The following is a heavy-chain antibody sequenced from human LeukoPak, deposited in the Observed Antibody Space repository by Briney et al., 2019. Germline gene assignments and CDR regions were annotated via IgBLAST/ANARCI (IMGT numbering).Heavy chain of an antibody. CDR3: AKNRQWLENWFDP. CDR1: GFTFSSYA. J-gene: IGHJ5*02. V-gene: IGHV3-30-3*02. D-gene: IGHD6-19*01. CDR2: ISYDGSNK. Sequence: PGRSLRLSCAASGFTFSSYAMHWVRQAPGKGLEWVAVISYDGSNKYYADSVKGRFTISRDNSKNTLYLQMNSLRAEDTAVYYCAKNRQWLENWFDPWGQGTLVTVSS.